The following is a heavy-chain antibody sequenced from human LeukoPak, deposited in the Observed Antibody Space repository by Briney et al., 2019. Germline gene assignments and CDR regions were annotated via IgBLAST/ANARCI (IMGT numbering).Heavy chain of an antibody. CDR2: IYHSGST. D-gene: IGHD3-3*01. CDR3: AGGSYYDFWSGYYGPSYYYYYMDV. J-gene: IGHJ6*03. Sequence: SETLSLTCAVSGYSISSGYYWGWIRQPPGKGLEWIGSIYHSGSTYYNPSLKSRVTISVDTSKNQFSLKLSSVTAADTAVYYCAGGSYYDFWSGYYGPSYYYYYMDVWGKGTAVTVSS. V-gene: IGHV4-38-2*01. CDR1: GYSISSGYY.